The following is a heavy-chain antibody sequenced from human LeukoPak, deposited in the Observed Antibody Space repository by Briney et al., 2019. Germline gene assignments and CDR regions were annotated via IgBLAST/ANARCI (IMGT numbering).Heavy chain of an antibody. J-gene: IGHJ6*03. Sequence: PSETLSLTCTVSGGSISNSSYYWGWIRQPPGKGLEWIGEINHSGSTNYNPSLKSRVTISVDTSKNQFSLKLSSVTAADTAVYYCARGYSSRVFSYYYYYMDVWGKGTTVTVSS. V-gene: IGHV4-39*07. CDR3: ARGYSSRVFSYYYYYMDV. CDR2: INHSGST. D-gene: IGHD6-13*01. CDR1: GGSISNSSYY.